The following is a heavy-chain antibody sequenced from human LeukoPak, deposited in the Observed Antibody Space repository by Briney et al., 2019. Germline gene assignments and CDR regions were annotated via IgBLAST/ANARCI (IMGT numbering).Heavy chain of an antibody. V-gene: IGHV4-39*07. CDR2: IYYSGSS. CDR1: GDSITNNNCY. Sequence: SKTLSLTCTVSGDSITNNNCYWGWVRQPPGKGLEWIASIYYSGSSYYNPSLKSRVTVSVDTSKNQFSLKLSSVTAADTAVYYCARDSRREPGIAAHWGQGTLVTVSS. J-gene: IGHJ4*02. CDR3: ARDSRREPGIAAH. D-gene: IGHD6-13*01.